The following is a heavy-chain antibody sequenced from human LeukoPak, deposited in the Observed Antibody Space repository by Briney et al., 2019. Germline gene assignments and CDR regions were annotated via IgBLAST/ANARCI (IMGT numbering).Heavy chain of an antibody. V-gene: IGHV3-48*03. CDR1: GFTFSSYE. CDR2: ISSSGAII. CDR3: AGTGWAH. Sequence: GGSLRLSCAASGFTFSSYEMNWVRQAPGKGLEWVSYISSSGAIIYYADSVKGRFTISRDNAKNSLYLQMNSLRAEDTAVYYCAGTGWAHWGQGTLVTVSS. J-gene: IGHJ4*02. D-gene: IGHD2-8*02.